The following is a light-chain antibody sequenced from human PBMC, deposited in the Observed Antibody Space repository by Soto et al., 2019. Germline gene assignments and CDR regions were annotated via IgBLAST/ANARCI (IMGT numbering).Light chain of an antibody. CDR1: QSVDSF. J-gene: IGKJ2*01. CDR3: QVRTDWPPFKYT. V-gene: IGKV3-11*01. Sequence: EIVLTQSQASLSLSPGERATLSCRASQSVDSFLAWYQQKPGRTPRLLIYDTSNRATGIPARFSGSGSGTDFTLTISRLEPEDFAVYYCQVRTDWPPFKYTFGQGTKLEVK. CDR2: DTS.